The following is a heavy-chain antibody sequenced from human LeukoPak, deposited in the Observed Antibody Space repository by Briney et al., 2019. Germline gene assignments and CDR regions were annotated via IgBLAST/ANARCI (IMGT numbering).Heavy chain of an antibody. CDR1: GYSFTSYW. D-gene: IGHD2-21*01. Sequence: GESLKISCKGSGYSFTSYWIGWVRQMPGKGPEWMGIIYPGDSDTRYSPSFQGQVTISADKSISTAYLQWSSLKASDTAMYYCARHGPVMIEGMDVWGQGTTVTVSS. V-gene: IGHV5-51*01. CDR2: IYPGDSDT. CDR3: ARHGPVMIEGMDV. J-gene: IGHJ6*02.